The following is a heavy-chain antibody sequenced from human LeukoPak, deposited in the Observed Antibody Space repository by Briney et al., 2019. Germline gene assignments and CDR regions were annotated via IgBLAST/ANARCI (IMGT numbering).Heavy chain of an antibody. D-gene: IGHD1-26*01. CDR1: GYSFTGYY. Sequence: ASVKVSCKASGYSFTGYYIHWLRQAPGQGPEWMGWINPNNGATNYAQKFQGRVTMTRDTSIRTAYMELTSLRSDDTAVYYRAGDAVGCSNLDYFVLWGERPGVPVS. J-gene: IGHJ4*02. CDR3: AGDAVGCSNLDYFVL. CDR2: INPNNGAT. V-gene: IGHV1-2*02.